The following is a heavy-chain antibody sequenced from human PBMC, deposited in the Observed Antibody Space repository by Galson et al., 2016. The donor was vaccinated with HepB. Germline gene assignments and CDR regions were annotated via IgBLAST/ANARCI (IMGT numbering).Heavy chain of an antibody. V-gene: IGHV1-69*11. Sequence: SVKVSCKASGGTYSHYVFTWVRQAPGQGLEWMGRIIPILGSANYAQGFLDRVTLIADESTSTAYMELTSLTSEDTAIYYCARDPGFRNGMDVWGQGTTVTVS. CDR3: ARDPGFRNGMDV. CDR2: IIPILGSA. CDR1: GGTYSHYV. J-gene: IGHJ6*02.